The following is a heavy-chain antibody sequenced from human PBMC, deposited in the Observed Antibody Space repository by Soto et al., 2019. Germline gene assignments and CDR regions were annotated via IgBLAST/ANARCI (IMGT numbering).Heavy chain of an antibody. CDR1: GGSFSGYY. CDR3: AREGVGVHYYYYGMDV. CDR2: INHSVST. V-gene: IGHV4-34*01. D-gene: IGHD1-26*01. Sequence: XASLSLTCAVYGGSFSGYYWSGIRQPPGKGLEWIGEINHSVSTNYNPSLKSRVTISVDTSKNQFSLKLSSVTAADTAVYYCAREGVGVHYYYYGMDVWGQRTTVTVSS. J-gene: IGHJ6*02.